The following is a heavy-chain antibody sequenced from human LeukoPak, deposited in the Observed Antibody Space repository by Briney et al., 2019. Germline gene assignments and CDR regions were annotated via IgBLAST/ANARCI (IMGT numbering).Heavy chain of an antibody. V-gene: IGHV3-43*01. CDR1: GFTFDDYT. Sequence: PGGSLRLSCAASGFTFDDYTMHWVRQAPGKGLEWVSLINWDGGRTYYPDSVKGRFTISRDNSKNSLYLQMNSLGTEDTAFYYCAKDRGRGGSYYLDYWGQGTLVTVSS. J-gene: IGHJ4*02. CDR2: INWDGGRT. D-gene: IGHD2-15*01. CDR3: AKDRGRGGSYYLDY.